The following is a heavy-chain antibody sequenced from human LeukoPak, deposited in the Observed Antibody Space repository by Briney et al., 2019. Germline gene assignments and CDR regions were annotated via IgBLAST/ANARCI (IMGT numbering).Heavy chain of an antibody. J-gene: IGHJ3*02. CDR3: ARDANRVGATGASDI. V-gene: IGHV3-48*01. CDR2: ITSSTGPI. CDR1: GFTFSSYT. D-gene: IGHD1-26*01. Sequence: GGSLRLSCAASGFTFSSYTMNWVRQAPGKGLEWVSYITSSTGPIYYADSVKGRFTISRDNAKNSLYLQMDSLRAEDTAVYYCARDANRVGATGASDIWGQGTMVTVSS.